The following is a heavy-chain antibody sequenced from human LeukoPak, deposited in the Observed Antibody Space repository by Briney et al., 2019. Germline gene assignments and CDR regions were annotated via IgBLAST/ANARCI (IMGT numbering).Heavy chain of an antibody. V-gene: IGHV1-18*01. Sequence: ASVKVSCKASGYTFTSYGISWVRQAPGQGLEWMGWISAYNGNTNYAQKLQGRVTMTTDTSTSTAYMELRSLRSDDTAVYYCARDFKPSGSYPFDYWGQGTLVTVSS. CDR2: ISAYNGNT. CDR1: GYTFTSYG. CDR3: ARDFKPSGSYPFDY. J-gene: IGHJ4*02. D-gene: IGHD1-26*01.